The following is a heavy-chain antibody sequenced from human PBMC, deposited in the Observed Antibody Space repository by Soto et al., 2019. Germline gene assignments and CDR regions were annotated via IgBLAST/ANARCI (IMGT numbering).Heavy chain of an antibody. V-gene: IGHV3-23*01. CDR2: ISGSGGST. CDR3: AKIHYYDSSGPTLYYFDY. D-gene: IGHD3-22*01. CDR1: GFTFSSYA. J-gene: IGHJ4*02. Sequence: PGGSLRLSCAASGFTFSSYAMSWVRQAPGKGLEWVSAISGSGGSTYYADSVKGRFTISRDNSKNTLYLQMNSLRAEDTAVYYCAKIHYYDSSGPTLYYFDYWGQGTLVTVSS.